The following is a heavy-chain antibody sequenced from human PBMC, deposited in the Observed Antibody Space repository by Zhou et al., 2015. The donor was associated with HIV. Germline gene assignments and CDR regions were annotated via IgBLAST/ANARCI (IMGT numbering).Heavy chain of an antibody. V-gene: IGHV1-18*01. J-gene: IGHJ4*02. CDR3: ARDAEVLRYFDWLPFDY. CDR1: GYTFTSYG. CDR2: ISAYNGNT. Sequence: QVQLVQSGAEVKKPGASVKVSCKASGYTFTSYGISWVRQAPGQGLEWMGWISAYNGNTNYAQKLQGRVTMTTDTSTSTAYMELRSLRSDDTAVYYCARDAEVLRYFDWLPFDYWGQGTLVTVSS. D-gene: IGHD3-9*01.